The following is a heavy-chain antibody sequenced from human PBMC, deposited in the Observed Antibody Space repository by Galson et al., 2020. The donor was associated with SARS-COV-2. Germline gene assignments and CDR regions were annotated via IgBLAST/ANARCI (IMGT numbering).Heavy chain of an antibody. Sequence: GESLKISCAASGFTFSNYGMHWVRQAPGKGLEWVAVISHDGSNKYYGDSVKGRLTISRDNSENTLYLQMNSLRAEDTAVYYCAKSFYFDYHGMDVWGQGTTVIVSS. D-gene: IGHD3-16*02. CDR3: AKSFYFDYHGMDV. V-gene: IGHV3-30*18. CDR2: ISHDGSNK. CDR1: GFTFSNYG. J-gene: IGHJ6*02.